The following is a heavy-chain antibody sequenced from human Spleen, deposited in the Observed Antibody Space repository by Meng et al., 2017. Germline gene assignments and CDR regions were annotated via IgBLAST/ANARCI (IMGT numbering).Heavy chain of an antibody. V-gene: IGHV4-34*01. J-gene: IGHJ4*02. D-gene: IGHD4-11*01. CDR1: GGSFSDYY. CDR2: INHSGST. Sequence: QGHVQQWGGGLLKPSETLSPTCVGSGGSFSDYYWSWIRQPPGKGLEWIGEINHSGSTNYNPSLESRATISVDTSQNNLSLKLSSVTAADSAVYYCARGPTTMAHDFDYWGQGTLVTVSS. CDR3: ARGPTTMAHDFDY.